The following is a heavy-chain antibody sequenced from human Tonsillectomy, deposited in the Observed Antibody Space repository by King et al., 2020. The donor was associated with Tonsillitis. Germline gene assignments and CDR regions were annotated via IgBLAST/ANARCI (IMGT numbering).Heavy chain of an antibody. Sequence: VQLVESGGDLIKPGGSLRLSCVVSGLTFRDAWMTWVRQAPGKGLEWVDRIKSNPAGGTPDFAAPVKGRFTISRDDSKSMVYLQMNSLKVEDTAVYYCVHIRHPRSWSLGAWGQGTLVTVSS. D-gene: IGHD6-13*01. CDR3: VHIRHPRSWSLGA. V-gene: IGHV3-15*01. CDR2: IKSNPAGGTP. J-gene: IGHJ1*01. CDR1: GLTFRDAW.